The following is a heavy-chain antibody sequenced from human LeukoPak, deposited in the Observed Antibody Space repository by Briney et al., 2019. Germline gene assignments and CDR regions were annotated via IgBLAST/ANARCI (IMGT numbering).Heavy chain of an antibody. V-gene: IGHV1-18*01. D-gene: IGHD3-10*01. CDR1: GYTFTSYG. CDR3: ARVVERIGELLYFDY. CDR2: ISAYNGNT. J-gene: IGHJ4*02. Sequence: ASVKVSCKASGYTFTSYGISWVRQAPGQGLEWMGWISAYNGNTNYAQKLQGRVTMTTDTSTSTAYMELRSLRSDDTAVYYCARVVERIGELLYFDYWGQGTLVTVSS.